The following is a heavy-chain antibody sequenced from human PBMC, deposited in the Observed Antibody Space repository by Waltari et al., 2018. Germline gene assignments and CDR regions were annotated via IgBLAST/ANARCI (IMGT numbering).Heavy chain of an antibody. V-gene: IGHV1-8*01. J-gene: IGHJ4*02. CDR1: RFTFSKYD. D-gene: IGHD6-13*01. CDR3: ASLSSPSDY. CDR2: MNPDSGKT. Sequence: QVQLVQSGAEVKKPGASVKVSCTASRFTFSKYDLKWVRQAAGQGLEWMGWMNPDSGKTVYAQKFQGRVTMTWNSSISTAYIELSSLRSDDTAVYYCASLSSPSDYWGQGTLVPSPQ.